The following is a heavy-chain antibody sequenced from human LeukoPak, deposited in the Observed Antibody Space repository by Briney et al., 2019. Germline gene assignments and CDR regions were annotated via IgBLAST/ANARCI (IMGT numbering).Heavy chain of an antibody. D-gene: IGHD5-18*01. V-gene: IGHV4-34*01. CDR3: ASGGCTAIENTRYNWFDP. J-gene: IGHJ5*02. CDR2: INHSGST. CDR1: GGSFSGYY. Sequence: SETLSLTCAVYGGSFSGYYWSWIRQPPGKGLEWIGEINHSGSTNYNPSLKSRVTISVDTSKNQFSLKLSSVTAADTAVYYCASGGCTAIENTRYNWFDPWGQGTLVTVSS.